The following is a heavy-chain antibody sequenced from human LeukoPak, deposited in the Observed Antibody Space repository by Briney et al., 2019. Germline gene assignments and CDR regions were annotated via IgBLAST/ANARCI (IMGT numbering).Heavy chain of an antibody. V-gene: IGHV3-23*01. J-gene: IGHJ4*02. CDR1: GFTFTSYS. CDR3: VKDRPTWPIDY. Sequence: PGGSLRLSCAASGFTFTSYSMSWVRQAPGKGLEWASAISSSGVNTYYADSVKGRFTISRDNSKNTLYLQMNSLRAEDTAVYYCVKDRPTWPIDYWGQGTLVTVSS. CDR2: ISSSGVNT. D-gene: IGHD5-12*01.